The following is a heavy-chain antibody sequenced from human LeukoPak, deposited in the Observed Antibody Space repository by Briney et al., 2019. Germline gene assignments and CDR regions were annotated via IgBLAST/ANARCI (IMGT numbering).Heavy chain of an antibody. Sequence: GGSLRLSCAASGFTVSSNYMSWVRQAPGKGLEWVSAISGSGGSTYYADSVKGRFTISRDNAKNSLYLQMNSLRAEDTAVYYCARALHYSSSWSWGQGTLVTVSS. J-gene: IGHJ4*02. CDR3: ARALHYSSSWS. CDR2: ISGSGGST. D-gene: IGHD6-13*01. CDR1: GFTVSSNY. V-gene: IGHV3-23*01.